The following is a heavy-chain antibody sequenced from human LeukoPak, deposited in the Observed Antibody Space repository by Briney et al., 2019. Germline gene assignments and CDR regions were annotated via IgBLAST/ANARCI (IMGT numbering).Heavy chain of an antibody. CDR2: IYPGDSDT. V-gene: IGHV5-51*01. D-gene: IGHD2-2*01. CDR3: ARVVVVPAVRGYYYYYGMDV. J-gene: IGHJ6*02. Sequence: GESLKISCKGSGYSFTSYWIGWVRQMPGKGLEWMGIIYPGDSDTRYSPSFQGQVTISADKSISTAYLQWSSLKASDTAMYYCARVVVVPAVRGYYYYYGMDVWGQGTTVTVSS. CDR1: GYSFTSYW.